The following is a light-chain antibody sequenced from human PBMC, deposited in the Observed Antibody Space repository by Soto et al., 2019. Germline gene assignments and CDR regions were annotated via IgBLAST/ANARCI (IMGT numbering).Light chain of an antibody. CDR1: QSVSSNY. V-gene: IGKV3-20*01. CDR2: GAS. J-gene: IGKJ3*01. Sequence: EIVLTQSPGTLSLSPGERATLSCRASQSVSSNYLAWYQHKPGQAPRLLIYGASSRATGIPDRFSGSGSGTDFTLTISRLEPEDFAVYYCQQYGRSPPRFTFGPGTKVDIK. CDR3: QQYGRSPPRFT.